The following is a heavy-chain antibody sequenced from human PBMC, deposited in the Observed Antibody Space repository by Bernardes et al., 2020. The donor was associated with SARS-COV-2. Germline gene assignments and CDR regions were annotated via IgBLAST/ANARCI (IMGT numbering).Heavy chain of an antibody. CDR2: IQGSGGST. J-gene: IGHJ4*02. D-gene: IGHD3-10*01. CDR3: AKGSDASHLFRWDF. V-gene: IGHV3-23*01. Sequence: GGSLRLSCAGSGVTFSNYAMSWVRQAPGKGLEWVSSIQGSGGSTYYADSVKGRFTISRDNSQNTIYLQMNSLRAEDTAVYYCAKGSDASHLFRWDFWGQGTLVTVSS. CDR1: GVTFSNYA.